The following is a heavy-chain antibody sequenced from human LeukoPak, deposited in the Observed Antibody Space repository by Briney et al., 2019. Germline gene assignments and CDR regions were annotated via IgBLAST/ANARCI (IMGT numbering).Heavy chain of an antibody. CDR1: GFTLSNYW. V-gene: IGHV3-74*01. Sequence: GGSLRLSCAASGFTLSNYWMHWVRQAPGKGLVWVSRIKTDGVTTNYADSVKGRFTISRDNAKNTLYLQMNSLRAEDTVVYYCARTYDFWSGSQYYFDSWGQGTLVTVSS. D-gene: IGHD3-3*01. CDR2: IKTDGVTT. J-gene: IGHJ4*02. CDR3: ARTYDFWSGSQYYFDS.